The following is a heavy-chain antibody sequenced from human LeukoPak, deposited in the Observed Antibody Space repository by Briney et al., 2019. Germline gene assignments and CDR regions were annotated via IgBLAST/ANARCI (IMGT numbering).Heavy chain of an antibody. CDR2: INADGGNT. V-gene: IGHV1-2*02. D-gene: IGHD3-9*01. CDR1: GYTFTGYY. CDR3: ARGDHYDVLTGFQTPSYLSDY. J-gene: IGHJ4*02. Sequence: GGSVKVSCKASGYTFTGYYVHWVRQAPGQGLEWMGWINADGGNTNYAQKFQGRVTMTRDTSISTAYMELSRLTSDDTAVYYCARGDHYDVLTGFQTPSYLSDYWGQGTLDTFSS.